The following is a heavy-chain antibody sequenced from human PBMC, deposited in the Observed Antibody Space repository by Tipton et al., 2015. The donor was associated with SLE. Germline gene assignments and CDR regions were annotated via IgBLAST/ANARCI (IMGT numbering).Heavy chain of an antibody. CDR3: ARGVGGWLYYSDY. Sequence: SLRLSCAASGFTFSHYAMNWVRQAPGKGLEWVSSISSSGNYVYYSGSVEGRFTISRDNDKNSLYLQMSSLRVEDTALYFCARGVGGWLYYSDYWGQGTLVTVSS. J-gene: IGHJ4*02. V-gene: IGHV3-21*04. CDR1: GFTFSHYA. CDR2: ISSSGNYV. D-gene: IGHD6-19*01.